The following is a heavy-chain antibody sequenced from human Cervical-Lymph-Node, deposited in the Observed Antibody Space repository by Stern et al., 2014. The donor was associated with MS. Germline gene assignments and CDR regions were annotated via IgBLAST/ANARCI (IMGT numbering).Heavy chain of an antibody. J-gene: IGHJ6*02. CDR2: INAGSGNT. Sequence: VQLVQSGAEVKKPGASVKVSCKASGYTFTSYAIHWVRQAPGQRLEWMGWINAGSGNTKYSQKFQGRVTITRDTSASTTYMELSSLRSEDTAVYYCARSSSSWYVGMDVWGQGTTVTVSS. D-gene: IGHD6-13*01. CDR1: GYTFTSYA. CDR3: ARSSSSWYVGMDV. V-gene: IGHV1-3*01.